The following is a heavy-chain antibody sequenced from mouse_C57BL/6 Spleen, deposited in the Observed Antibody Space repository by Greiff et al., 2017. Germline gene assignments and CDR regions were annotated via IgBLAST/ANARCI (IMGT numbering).Heavy chain of an antibody. V-gene: IGHV8-5*01. CDR2: IWWNDDK. J-gene: IGHJ1*03. D-gene: IGHD1-1*01. CDR1: GFSLSTSNMG. CDR3: AQIRDYGSRWYFDV. Sequence: LKESGPGILQPSQTLSLTCSFSGFSLSTSNMGIVWIRQPSGKGLEWLAHIWWNDDKYYNPSLKSRITISKDTSNNQVFLKITSVDTADTATYDGAQIRDYGSRWYFDVWGTGTTLTVSS.